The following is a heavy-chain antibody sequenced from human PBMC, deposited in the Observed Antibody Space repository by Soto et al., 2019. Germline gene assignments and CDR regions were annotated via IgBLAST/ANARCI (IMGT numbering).Heavy chain of an antibody. V-gene: IGHV3-48*02. CDR3: ARRITMVRGPYYYYAMDV. J-gene: IGHJ6*02. CDR1: GFTFSSHT. CDR2: ITSTSSTK. D-gene: IGHD3-10*01. Sequence: GESLKISCAASGFTFSSHTMNWVRQAPGKGLEWISYITSTSSTKNYADSVKGRFTISRDNANNSLYLQMNSLRDEDTAVYYCARRITMVRGPYYYYAMDVCGQGTTVTVSS.